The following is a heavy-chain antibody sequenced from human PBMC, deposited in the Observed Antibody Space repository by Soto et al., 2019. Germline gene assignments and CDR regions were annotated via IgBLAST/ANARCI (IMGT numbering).Heavy chain of an antibody. CDR1: GFTFSSYW. J-gene: IGHJ3*02. V-gene: IGHV3-74*01. Sequence: GGSLRLSCAASGFTFSSYWMHWARQAPGKGLVWVSRINSDGSSTSYADSVKGRFTISRDNAKNTLYLQMNSLRAEDTAVYYCARGPSYYDSSGYSLNDAFDIWGQGTMVTVSS. CDR3: ARGPSYYDSSGYSLNDAFDI. CDR2: INSDGSST. D-gene: IGHD3-22*01.